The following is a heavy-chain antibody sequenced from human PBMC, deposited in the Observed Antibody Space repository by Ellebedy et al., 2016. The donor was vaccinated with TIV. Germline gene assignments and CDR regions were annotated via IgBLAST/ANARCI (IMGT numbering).Heavy chain of an antibody. CDR2: ISAYNGNT. D-gene: IGHD2-2*01. CDR3: ARGGVVPADPWFNP. V-gene: IGHV1-18*01. CDR1: GYTFTSYG. J-gene: IGHJ5*02. Sequence: ASVKVSXXASGYTFTSYGISWVRQAPGQGLEWMGWISAYNGNTNYAQKLQGRVTMTTDTSTSTAYMELRSLRSDDTAVYYCARGGVVPADPWFNPWGQGTLVTVSS.